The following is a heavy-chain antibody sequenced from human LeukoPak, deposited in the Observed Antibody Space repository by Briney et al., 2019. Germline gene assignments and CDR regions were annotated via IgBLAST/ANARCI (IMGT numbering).Heavy chain of an antibody. CDR3: AKGHRGSGSYPNYFDY. D-gene: IGHD3-10*01. V-gene: IGHV3-23*01. CDR2: ISGSGGTA. Sequence: GGSLRLSCAASGFTFSIYAMSWVRQAPGKGLEWVSAISGSGGTAYYADSVKGRFTISRDNSKNTLYLQMNSLRAEDTAVYYCAKGHRGSGSYPNYFDYWGQGTLVTVSS. CDR1: GFTFSIYA. J-gene: IGHJ4*02.